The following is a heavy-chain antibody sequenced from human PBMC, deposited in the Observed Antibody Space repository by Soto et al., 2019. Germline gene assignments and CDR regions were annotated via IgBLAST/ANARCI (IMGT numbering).Heavy chain of an antibody. Sequence: QVQLVESGGGVVQPGRSLRLSCAASGFTFSSYAMHWVRQAPGKGLEWVAVISYDGSNKYYADSVKGRFTISRDNSKNTLYLQMNSLRAEDTAVYYCARYEYSYGCDYWGQGTLVTVSS. V-gene: IGHV3-30-3*01. J-gene: IGHJ4*02. CDR3: ARYEYSYGCDY. D-gene: IGHD5-18*01. CDR2: ISYDGSNK. CDR1: GFTFSSYA.